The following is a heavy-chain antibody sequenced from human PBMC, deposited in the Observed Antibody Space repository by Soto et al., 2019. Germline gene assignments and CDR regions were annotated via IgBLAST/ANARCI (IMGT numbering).Heavy chain of an antibody. D-gene: IGHD2-15*01. V-gene: IGHV3-7*05. Sequence: GGSLRLSCAASGLTLSGYWMNWVRQAPGRGLEWVANIKYDGSEKYYVNSVKGRFTISRDNAKNSLYLQMNSLTVEDTAVYFCATSNCPLYWGQGTLVTVSS. CDR1: GLTLSGYW. CDR2: IKYDGSEK. CDR3: ATSNCPLY. J-gene: IGHJ4*02.